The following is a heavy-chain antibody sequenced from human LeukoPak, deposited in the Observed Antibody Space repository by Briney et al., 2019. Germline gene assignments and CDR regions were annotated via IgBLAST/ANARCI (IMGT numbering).Heavy chain of an antibody. Sequence: SETLSLTCTVSGGSINSSSYYWGWIRQPPGKGLEWIGSIYYSGSTYYNPSLKSRVTISVDTSKNQFSLKLSSVTAADTAVYYCVRTTTKFDYGGQGTLVTVSS. J-gene: IGHJ4*02. CDR3: VRTTTKFDY. CDR2: IYYSGST. D-gene: IGHD4-11*01. CDR1: GGSINSSSYY. V-gene: IGHV4-39*01.